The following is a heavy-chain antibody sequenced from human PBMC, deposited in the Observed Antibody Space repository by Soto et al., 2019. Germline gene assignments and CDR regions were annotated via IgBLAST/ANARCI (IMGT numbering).Heavy chain of an antibody. Sequence: LSLTCAVYGGSFSGYYWSWIRQPPGKGLEWFGEINHSGSTNYNPSLKSRVTISVDTSKNQFSLKLSSVTAADTAVYYCARSITMVRGVIIIWFDPWGQGTLVTVSS. CDR2: INHSGST. CDR1: GGSFSGYY. CDR3: ARSITMVRGVIIIWFDP. J-gene: IGHJ5*02. V-gene: IGHV4-34*01. D-gene: IGHD3-10*01.